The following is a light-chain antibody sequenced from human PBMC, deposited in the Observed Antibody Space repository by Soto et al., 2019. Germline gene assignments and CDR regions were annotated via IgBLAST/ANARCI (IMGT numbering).Light chain of an antibody. V-gene: IGLV1-40*01. CDR1: RSNIGAGYD. CDR3: QSFDSTLSGYV. Sequence: QSVLTQPPSVSGAPRQRVTISCTGSRSNIGAGYDVHWYQRLPGTAPKLLIYANTNRPLGVPDRFSASKSGTSASLAITGLQAEDEADYYCQSFDSTLSGYVFGTGTKVTVL. J-gene: IGLJ1*01. CDR2: ANT.